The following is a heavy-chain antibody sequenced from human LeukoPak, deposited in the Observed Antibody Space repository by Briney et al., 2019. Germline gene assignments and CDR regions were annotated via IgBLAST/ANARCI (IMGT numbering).Heavy chain of an antibody. CDR1: GFTFSSYG. CDR2: IWYDGSNK. CDR3: ANPWGGNYYYMDV. V-gene: IGHV3-33*06. J-gene: IGHJ6*03. D-gene: IGHD7-27*01. Sequence: GGSLRLSCAASGFTFSSYGMHWVRQAPGKGLEWVAVIWYDGSNKYYADSVKGRFTISRDNSKNTLYLQMNSLRAEDTAVYYCANPWGGNYYYMDVWGKGTTVTVSS.